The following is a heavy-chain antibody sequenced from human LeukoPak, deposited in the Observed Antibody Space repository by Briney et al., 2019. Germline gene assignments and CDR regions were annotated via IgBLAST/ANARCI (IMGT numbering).Heavy chain of an antibody. J-gene: IGHJ1*01. Sequence: ASVNVSCKASGYXFTGYYIHWVRQAPGQGLQWMGWINPNSGGTNYAQKFQGRVTMTRDTSISTAYMELSRLRSDDTAVYYCARDGVGYYDSSGYYYFQHWGQGTLVTVSS. V-gene: IGHV1-2*02. CDR3: ARDGVGYYDSSGYYYFQH. CDR2: INPNSGGT. CDR1: GYXFTGYY. D-gene: IGHD3-22*01.